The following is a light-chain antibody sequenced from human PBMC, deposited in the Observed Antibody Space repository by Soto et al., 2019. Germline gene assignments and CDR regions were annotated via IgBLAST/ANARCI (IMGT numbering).Light chain of an antibody. CDR2: HAS. Sequence: EIVLTQSPATLSLSPGERATLSCRASQSVSSYLAWYQRKPGQAPRLLIYHASSRATGIPDRFSGSGSWADSTLTISRLEPEDFAVYYCQQYGSSITFGGGTKVDIK. V-gene: IGKV3-20*01. CDR1: QSVSSY. J-gene: IGKJ4*01. CDR3: QQYGSSIT.